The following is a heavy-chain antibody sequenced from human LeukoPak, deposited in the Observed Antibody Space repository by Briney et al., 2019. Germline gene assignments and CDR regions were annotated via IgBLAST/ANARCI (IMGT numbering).Heavy chain of an antibody. V-gene: IGHV1-46*01. CDR1: GYTFTSNY. D-gene: IGHD5-18*01. J-gene: IGHJ4*02. CDR2: INPSGGST. Sequence: ASVKVPCKASGYTFTSNYMHWVRQAPGQGLEWMGMINPSGGSTSYAQKFQGRVTMTRDTSTSTVYMELSSLRSEDTAVYYCASLEKRGYSYGYVSFDYWGQGTLVSVSS. CDR3: ASLEKRGYSYGYVSFDY.